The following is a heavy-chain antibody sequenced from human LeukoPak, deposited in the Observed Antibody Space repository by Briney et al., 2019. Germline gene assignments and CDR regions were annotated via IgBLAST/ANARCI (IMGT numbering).Heavy chain of an antibody. CDR1: GFTFDDYA. CDR2: ISWNSGSI. CDR3: AKDMNYDGSGYDFDY. Sequence: GRSLRLSRAASGFTFDDYAMHWVRQAPGKGLEWVPGISWNSGSIGYADSVKGRFTISRDNAKNSLYLQMNSLRAEDTALHYCAKDMNYDGSGYDFDYWGQGTLVTVSS. D-gene: IGHD3-22*01. V-gene: IGHV3-9*01. J-gene: IGHJ4*02.